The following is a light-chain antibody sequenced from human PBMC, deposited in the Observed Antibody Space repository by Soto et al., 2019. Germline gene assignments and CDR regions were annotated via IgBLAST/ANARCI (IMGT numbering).Light chain of an antibody. Sequence: EIVLTQSPATLSLSPGERATLSCGASQSVSSSSLAWYQQKPGLAPRLLIYDASSRATGIPDRFSGSGSGTDFPLTISRLEPEDFAVYYCQQYGSSPLTFGGGTKVEIK. V-gene: IGKV3D-20*01. CDR1: QSVSSSS. CDR2: DAS. J-gene: IGKJ4*01. CDR3: QQYGSSPLT.